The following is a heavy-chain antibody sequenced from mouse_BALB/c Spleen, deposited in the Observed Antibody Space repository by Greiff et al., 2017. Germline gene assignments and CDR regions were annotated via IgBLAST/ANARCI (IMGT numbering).Heavy chain of an antibody. V-gene: IGHV1-18*01. D-gene: IGHD4-1*01. CDR3: ARRRSSLHLGAMDY. J-gene: IGHJ4*01. Sequence: VQLQQSGPELVKPGASVKIPCKASGYTFTDYNMDWVKQSHGKSLEWIGDINPNNGGTIYNQKFKGKATLTVDKSSSTAYMELRSLTSEDTAVYYCARRRSSLHLGAMDYWGQGTSVTVSS. CDR1: GYTFTDYN. CDR2: INPNNGGT.